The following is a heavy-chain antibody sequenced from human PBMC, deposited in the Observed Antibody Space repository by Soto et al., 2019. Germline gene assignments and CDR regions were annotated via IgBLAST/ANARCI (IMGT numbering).Heavy chain of an antibody. CDR1: GGTFSSYA. CDR3: ARGAQGSGSYYQYFDY. CDR2: IIPIFGTA. V-gene: IGHV1-69*01. D-gene: IGHD3-10*01. J-gene: IGHJ4*02. Sequence: QVQLVQSGAEVKKPGSSVKVSCKASGGTFSSYAISWVRQAPGQGLEWMGGIIPIFGTANYAQKFQGRVTITADESTSTAYIELSSLRSEDTAVYYCARGAQGSGSYYQYFDYWGQGTLVTVSS.